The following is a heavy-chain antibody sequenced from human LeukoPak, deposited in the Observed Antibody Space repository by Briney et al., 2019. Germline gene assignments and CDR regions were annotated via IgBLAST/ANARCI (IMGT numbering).Heavy chain of an antibody. CDR1: GYSFTNYW. V-gene: IGHV5-10-1*01. J-gene: IGHJ4*02. CDR2: IDPSDSYT. CDR3: ARQSSSWYQDY. Sequence: GESLKISFKGSGYSFTNYWISWVRQMPGKGLEWMGSIDPSDSYTKYSPSFQGHVTISADKSISTAYVQWSSLKASDTAMYYCARQSSSWYQDYWGQGTLVTVSS. D-gene: IGHD6-13*01.